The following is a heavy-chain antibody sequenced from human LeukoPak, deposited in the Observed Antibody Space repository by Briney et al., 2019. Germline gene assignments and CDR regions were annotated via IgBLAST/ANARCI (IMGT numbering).Heavy chain of an antibody. CDR1: GGSFSGYY. D-gene: IGHD1-26*01. Sequence: SETLSLTCAVYGGSFSGYYWSWIRQPPGKGLEWIGEINHSGSTNYNPSLKSRVTISVDTSKNQFSLKLSSVTAADTAVYYCARAKWQLLDYWGQGTLVTVSS. V-gene: IGHV4-34*01. CDR3: ARAKWQLLDY. J-gene: IGHJ4*02. CDR2: INHSGST.